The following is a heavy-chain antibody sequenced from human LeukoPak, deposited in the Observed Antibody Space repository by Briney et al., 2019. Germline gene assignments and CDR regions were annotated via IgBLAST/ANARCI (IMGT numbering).Heavy chain of an antibody. V-gene: IGHV1-46*01. J-gene: IGHJ4*02. CDR2: IDPSGGST. Sequence: ASVMVSCKASGYTFTSHYFHWVRQAPGQGLEWMGIIDPSGGSTNYAQKFQGRVAMTRDTSTSTVYMDLSSLRSEDTAVYYCTSWAGEVKNGLWSGPFDYWGQGALVTVSS. D-gene: IGHD3-3*01. CDR3: TSWAGEVKNGLWSGPFDY. CDR1: GYTFTSHY.